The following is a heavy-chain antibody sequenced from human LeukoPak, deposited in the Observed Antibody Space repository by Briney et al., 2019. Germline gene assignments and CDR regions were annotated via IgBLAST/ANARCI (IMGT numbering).Heavy chain of an antibody. CDR3: GSSSSGHDY. CDR1: GFTFSSYS. D-gene: IGHD6-19*01. V-gene: IGHV3-21*01. Sequence: PGGSLRLSGAASGFTFSSYSMNWVRQAPGKGLEWVSFISSGSIYIYYADSVKGRFTISRDNAKNSLYLQMNSLRVEDTAVYYCGSSSSGHDYWGQGTLVTVSS. J-gene: IGHJ4*02. CDR2: ISSGSIYI.